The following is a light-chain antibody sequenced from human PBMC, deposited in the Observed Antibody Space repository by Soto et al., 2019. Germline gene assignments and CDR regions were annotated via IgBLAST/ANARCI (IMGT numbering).Light chain of an antibody. Sequence: DIVMTQSPRSLPVTPGEPASMCFRSSESLLQSNGYNYLDWYLQKPGQSPHLLIYLVSNRASGVPDRFSGSGSGTEFTLTISSLQSEDFAVYYCQQYHYWWTFGQGTKVDIK. CDR1: ESLLQSNGYNY. V-gene: IGKV2-28*01. J-gene: IGKJ1*01. CDR3: QQYHYWWT. CDR2: LVS.